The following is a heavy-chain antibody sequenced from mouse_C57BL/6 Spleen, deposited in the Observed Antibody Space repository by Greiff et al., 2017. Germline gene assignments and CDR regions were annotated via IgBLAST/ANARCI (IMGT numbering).Heavy chain of an antibody. Sequence: QVQLQQPGAELVMPGASVKLSCKASGYTFTSYWMHWVKQRPGQGLEWIGEIDPSDSYTNYNQKFKGKSTLTVDKSSSTAYMQLSSLTSEDSAVYYCAAYDGYLSGFAYWGQGTLVTVSA. CDR1: GYTFTSYW. J-gene: IGHJ3*01. CDR2: IDPSDSYT. V-gene: IGHV1-69*01. D-gene: IGHD2-3*01. CDR3: AAYDGYLSGFAY.